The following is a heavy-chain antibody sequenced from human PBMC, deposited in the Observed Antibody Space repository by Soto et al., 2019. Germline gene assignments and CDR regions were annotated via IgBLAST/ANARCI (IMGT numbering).Heavy chain of an antibody. D-gene: IGHD2-21*01. CDR1: GDSFSFYG. CDR2: INPSDGNR. V-gene: IGHV1-18*01. J-gene: IGHJ4*02. CDR3: AAEIYSGGDCCHFDY. Sequence: ASVKVCCKASGDSFSFYGINWVRQAPGQGLEWMGWINPSDGNRNFAQKFEDRVTMTTATGTAYMELSGLRSEDTAMYYCAAEIYSGGDCCHFDYWGQGTLVTVSS.